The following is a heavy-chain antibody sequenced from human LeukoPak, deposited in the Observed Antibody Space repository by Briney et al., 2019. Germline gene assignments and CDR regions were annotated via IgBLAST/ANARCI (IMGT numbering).Heavy chain of an antibody. CDR3: VCTFDY. J-gene: IGHJ4*02. V-gene: IGHV3-74*01. D-gene: IGHD2-8*01. CDR2: INSDGSST. CDR1: GFTFTTYW. Sequence: GGSLRLSCAASGFTFTTYWMGWVRQAPGKGLVWVSHINSDGSSTSYADSVKGRFTISRDNAKNMVYLQMNSLRDEDTAVYYCVCTFDYWGRGTLVTVSS.